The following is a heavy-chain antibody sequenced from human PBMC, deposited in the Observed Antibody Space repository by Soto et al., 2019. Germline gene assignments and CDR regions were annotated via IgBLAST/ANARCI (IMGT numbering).Heavy chain of an antibody. CDR3: ATTPGGAAY. CDR2: IRNNGKWK. Sequence: QVHLVESGGGLVRPGGSLSLSGAASGFTLSTYVMSWVRQPPAKGLEWVADIRNNGKWKYYADSVKGRFTISRDNSKSTLYLQRNRLTPEDTAVYYWATTPGGAAYWGQGTLVTVSS. V-gene: IGHV3-30*03. J-gene: IGHJ4*02. CDR1: GFTLSTYV. D-gene: IGHD6-25*01.